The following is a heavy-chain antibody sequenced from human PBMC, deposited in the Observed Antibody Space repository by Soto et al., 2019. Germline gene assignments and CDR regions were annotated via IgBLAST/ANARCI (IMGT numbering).Heavy chain of an antibody. CDR1: GFSFSDYW. J-gene: IGHJ6*03. CDR2: IKQDGSEK. D-gene: IGHD2-2*01. CDR3: ARARAGRTAASYCDYMDF. Sequence: EVQLVESGGGLVQPGGSLRVSCAAAGFSFSDYWMTWVRQVPGKGLEWVANIKQDGSEKYYADSVKGRFTISRDNAKSSLYVQLNSLRAEDTAVYYCARARAGRTAASYCDYMDFWGKGTTVTVSS. V-gene: IGHV3-7*01.